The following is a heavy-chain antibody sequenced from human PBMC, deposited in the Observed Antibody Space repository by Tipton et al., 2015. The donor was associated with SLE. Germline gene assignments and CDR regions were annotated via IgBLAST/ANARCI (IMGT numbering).Heavy chain of an antibody. CDR1: GGSINNYY. D-gene: IGHD3-3*01. CDR2: IYYSGST. Sequence: TLSLTCTVSGGSINNYYWSWIRQPPGKGLEWIGYIYYSGSTNYNPSLKSRVTISVDKSKNQFSLKLSSVTAADTAVYYCARAVSYYDFWGGYTDWGQGTLVTVSS. J-gene: IGHJ4*02. CDR3: ARAVSYYDFWGGYTD. V-gene: IGHV4-59*12.